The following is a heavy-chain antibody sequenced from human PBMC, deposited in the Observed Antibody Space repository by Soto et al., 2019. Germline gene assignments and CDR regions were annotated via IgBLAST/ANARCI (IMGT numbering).Heavy chain of an antibody. D-gene: IGHD5-12*01. V-gene: IGHV4-31*03. CDR3: ARYHIGCEFMDY. J-gene: IGHJ4*02. CDR1: GASISSGGYY. Sequence: QVQLQESGPGLMKPSSTLSLTCTVSGASISSGGYYWSWIRQHTGNGLEWSGEIYHSGTTSYNPSLKSRVTISVDMSNNQFSLKLSSVTAADTSVYYCARYHIGCEFMDYWGQGTLVTVSS. CDR2: IYHSGTT.